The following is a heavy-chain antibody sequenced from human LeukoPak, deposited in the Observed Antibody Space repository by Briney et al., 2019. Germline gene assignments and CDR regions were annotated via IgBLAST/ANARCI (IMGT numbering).Heavy chain of an antibody. CDR2: INQDGSEQ. CDR1: RFTFGTSW. V-gene: IGHV3-7*01. CDR3: AKDRSIAAAFDY. Sequence: GGSLRLSCAASRFTFGTSWMTWVRQAPGKGLEWVANINQDGSEQVYVDSVKGRFTISRDNSKNTLYLQMNSLRAEDTAVYYCAKDRSIAAAFDYWGQGTLVTVSS. D-gene: IGHD6-6*01. J-gene: IGHJ4*02.